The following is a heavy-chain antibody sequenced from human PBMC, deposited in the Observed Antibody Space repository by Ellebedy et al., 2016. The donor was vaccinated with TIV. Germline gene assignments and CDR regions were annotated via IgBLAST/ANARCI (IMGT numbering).Heavy chain of an antibody. J-gene: IGHJ4*02. Sequence: MPSETLSLTCAVYGGSFSGYYWSWIRQPPGKGLEWFGYLYYNGSTNYNPSLKSRVTISVDTSKNQFSLNLSSVTAADTAVYYCARVSRYFEYWGQGILVPVSS. CDR1: GGSFSGYY. CDR3: ARVSRYFEY. V-gene: IGHV4-59*01. CDR2: LYYNGST.